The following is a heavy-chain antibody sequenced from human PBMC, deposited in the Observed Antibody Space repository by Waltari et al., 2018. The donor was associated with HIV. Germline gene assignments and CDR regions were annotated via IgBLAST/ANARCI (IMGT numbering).Heavy chain of an antibody. CDR2: ISSDGNNE. CDR1: GFRFGPYG. CDR3: AKSLFGVVKYQNLFDY. V-gene: IGHV3-30*18. J-gene: IGHJ4*02. D-gene: IGHD3-3*01. Sequence: QVQLVESGGGVVHPGGSLRPSRSASGFRFGPYGMTRVRQAPGKGLEWMAFISSDGNNEYYADSVKGRFTVSRDNSRNTLHLLMDSLRVEDTAIYYCAKSLFGVVKYQNLFDYWAQGTLVTVSS.